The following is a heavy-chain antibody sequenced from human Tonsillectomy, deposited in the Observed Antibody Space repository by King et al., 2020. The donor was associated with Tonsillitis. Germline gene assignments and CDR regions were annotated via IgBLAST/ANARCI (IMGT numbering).Heavy chain of an antibody. V-gene: IGHV4-59*08. CDR2: MYYSGTT. CDR3: ASHGNWDKGKYSCDY. J-gene: IGHJ4*02. Sequence: LQLQESGPGLVKPSETLSLTCTVSGASISSYYLSWIRQPPGKGLEWIAYMYYSGTTNYNPSLKSRVTMSVDTSKNQFSPNLTSVTAADTAVYFCASHGNWDKGKYSCDYWGQGTLVTVSS. D-gene: IGHD1/OR15-1a*01. CDR1: GASISSYY.